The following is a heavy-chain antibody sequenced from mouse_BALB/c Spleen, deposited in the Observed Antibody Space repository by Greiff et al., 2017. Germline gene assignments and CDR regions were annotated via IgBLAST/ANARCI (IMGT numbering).Heavy chain of an antibody. Sequence: QVQLQQSGAELARPGASVKMSCKASGYTFTSYTMHWVKQRPGQGLEWIGYINPSSGYTNYNQKFKDKATLTADKSSSTAYMQLGSLTSEDSAVYYCARGEQLGLQSPDYAMDYWGQGTSVTVSS. CDR1: GYTFTSYT. CDR2: INPSSGYT. J-gene: IGHJ4*01. CDR3: ARGEQLGLQSPDYAMDY. D-gene: IGHD3-1*01. V-gene: IGHV1-4*01.